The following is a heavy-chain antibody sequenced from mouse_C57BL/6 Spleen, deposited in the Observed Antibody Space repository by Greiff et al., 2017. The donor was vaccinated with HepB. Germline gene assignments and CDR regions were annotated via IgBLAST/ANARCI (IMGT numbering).Heavy chain of an antibody. D-gene: IGHD1-1*01. CDR2: ISSGGSYT. J-gene: IGHJ1*03. V-gene: IGHV5-6*01. CDR1: GFTFSSYG. Sequence: EVMLVESGGDLVKPGGSLKLSCAASGFTFSSYGMSWVRQTPDKRLEWVATISSGGSYTYYPDSVKGRFTISRDNAKNTLYLQMSSLKSEDTAMYYCARQGYYYGSSYGYFDVWGTGTTVTVS. CDR3: ARQGYYYGSSYGYFDV.